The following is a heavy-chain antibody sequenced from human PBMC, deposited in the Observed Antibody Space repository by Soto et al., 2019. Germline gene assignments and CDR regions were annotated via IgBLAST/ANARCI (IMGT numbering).Heavy chain of an antibody. CDR1: GGTFSSYA. CDR3: AVRVGKMATIGGDY. D-gene: IGHD5-12*01. Sequence: QVQLVQSGAEVKKPGSSVKVSCKASGGTFSSYAISWVRQAPGQGLEWMGGIIPIFGTANYAQKFQGRVAITADKSTSTAYMELSSLRSEDTAVYYCAVRVGKMATIGGDYWGQGTLVTVSS. J-gene: IGHJ4*02. V-gene: IGHV1-69*06. CDR2: IIPIFGTA.